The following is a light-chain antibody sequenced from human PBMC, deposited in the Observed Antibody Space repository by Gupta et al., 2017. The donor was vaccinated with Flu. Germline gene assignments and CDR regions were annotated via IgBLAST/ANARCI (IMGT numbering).Light chain of an antibody. CDR1: QSVSSY. V-gene: IGKV3-11*01. J-gene: IGKJ4*01. CDR3: QQRSNWPRALT. CDR2: DAS. Sequence: EIVLTQSPATLSLSPGERATLSCRVSQSVSSYLAWYQQKPGQAPRLLIYDASNRATGIPARFSGSGSGTDFXLTISSXEPEDFAVYYCQQRSNWPRALTFGXGTKVEIK.